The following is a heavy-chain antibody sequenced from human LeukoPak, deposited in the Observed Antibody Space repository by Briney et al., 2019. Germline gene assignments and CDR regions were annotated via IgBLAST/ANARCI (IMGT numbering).Heavy chain of an antibody. D-gene: IGHD5-18*01. V-gene: IGHV1-8*02. CDR2: MNPNSGNT. Sequence: ASVKVSCKASGYTFTSYGISWVRQATGQGLEWMGWMNPNSGNTGYAQKFQGRVTMTRNTSISTAYMELSSLRSEDTAVYYCARGQDTAMVDRDYWGQGTLVTVSS. J-gene: IGHJ4*02. CDR1: GYTFTSYG. CDR3: ARGQDTAMVDRDY.